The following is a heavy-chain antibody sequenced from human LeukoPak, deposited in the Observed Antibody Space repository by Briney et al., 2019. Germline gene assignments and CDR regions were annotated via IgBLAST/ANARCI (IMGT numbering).Heavy chain of an antibody. Sequence: PGGSLRLSCAASGFTFGGNTRNGVGQPPGRGLEWVSSISSSSSYIYYADSVKGRFTISRDNAKNSLYLQMNSLRAEDTAVYYCARDEPPGPWGQGTLVTVSS. J-gene: IGHJ5*02. CDR2: ISSSSSYI. CDR1: GFTFGGNT. V-gene: IGHV3-21*01. CDR3: ARDEPPGP.